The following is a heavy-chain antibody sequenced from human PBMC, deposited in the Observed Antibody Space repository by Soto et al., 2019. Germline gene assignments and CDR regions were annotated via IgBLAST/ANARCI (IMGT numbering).Heavy chain of an antibody. V-gene: IGHV1-3*01. Sequence: ASVKVSCKASGYTFTSYAMHWVRQAPGQRLEWMGWINAGNGNTKYSQKFQGRVTLTRDTSASTAYMELSSLRSEDTAVYYCARVLLSSGRQRYSEYFQHWGQGTLVTVSS. D-gene: IGHD6-19*01. CDR1: GYTFTSYA. CDR3: ARVLLSSGRQRYSEYFQH. J-gene: IGHJ1*01. CDR2: INAGNGNT.